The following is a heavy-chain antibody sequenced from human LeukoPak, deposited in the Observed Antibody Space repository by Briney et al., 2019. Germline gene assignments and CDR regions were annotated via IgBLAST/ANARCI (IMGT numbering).Heavy chain of an antibody. D-gene: IGHD4-17*01. J-gene: IGHJ2*01. V-gene: IGHV4-59*08. CDR2: VHYTGGT. Sequence: SETLSLTCTVSGVSISGDDWSWLRQPPGKGLEWIGYVHYTGGTNYNPSLSSRVTISVDTSKNQFSLRLTSVTAADTAVYSCARGTVTTRYFDLWGRGTLVTVSS. CDR1: GVSISGDD. CDR3: ARGTVTTRYFDL.